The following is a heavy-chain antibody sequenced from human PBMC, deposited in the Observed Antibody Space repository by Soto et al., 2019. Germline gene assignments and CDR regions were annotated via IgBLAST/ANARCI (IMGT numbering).Heavy chain of an antibody. CDR1: VYTFTSYG. CDR2: ISAYNGNT. CDR3: ARAYDSSGYYYPIDY. D-gene: IGHD3-22*01. Sequence: ASVKVSCKASVYTFTSYGISWVRQAPGQGLEWMGWISAYNGNTNYAQKLQGRVTITRDTSASTAYMELSSLRSEDTAVYYCARAYDSSGYYYPIDYWGQGTLVTVSS. J-gene: IGHJ4*02. V-gene: IGHV1-18*01.